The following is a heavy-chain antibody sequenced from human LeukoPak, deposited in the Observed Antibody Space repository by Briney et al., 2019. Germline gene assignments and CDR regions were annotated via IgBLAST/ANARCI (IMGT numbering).Heavy chain of an antibody. CDR2: INHSGST. D-gene: IGHD3-3*01. J-gene: IGHJ4*02. CDR3: ARTNRNYDFWSGQKYYFDY. CDR1: GGSFSGYY. Sequence: PSETLSLTCAVYGGSFSGYYWSWIRQPPGKGLEWIGEINHSGSTNYNPSLKSRVTISVDTSKNQFSLKLSSVTAADTAVYYCARTNRNYDFWSGQKYYFDYWGQGTLVTVSS. V-gene: IGHV4-34*01.